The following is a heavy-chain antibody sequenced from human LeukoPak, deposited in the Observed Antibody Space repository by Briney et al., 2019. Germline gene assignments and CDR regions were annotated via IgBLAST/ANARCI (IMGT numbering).Heavy chain of an antibody. Sequence: SETLSLTCTACFSSISSYYWSWIRQPPGKGLEWIGYIYYSGSTNYNPSLKSRVTISVDTSKNQFSLKLSSVTAADTAVYYCANNMDVWGKGTTVTVSS. CDR1: FSSISSYY. CDR2: IYYSGST. CDR3: ANNMDV. J-gene: IGHJ6*03. V-gene: IGHV4-59*01.